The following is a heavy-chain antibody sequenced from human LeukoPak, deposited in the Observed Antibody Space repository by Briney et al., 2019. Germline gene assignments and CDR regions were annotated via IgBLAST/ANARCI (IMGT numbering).Heavy chain of an antibody. V-gene: IGHV3-23*01. D-gene: IGHD3-3*01. CDR2: ISGSGGST. Sequence: PGGSLRLSCAASGFTFSSYAMSWVRQAPGKGLEWVSAISGSGGSTYYADSVKGRFTISRDNSKNTLYLQMNSLRAEDTAVYYCAMSITIFGVVPDAFDIWGQGTMVTVSS. CDR3: AMSITIFGVVPDAFDI. CDR1: GFTFSSYA. J-gene: IGHJ3*02.